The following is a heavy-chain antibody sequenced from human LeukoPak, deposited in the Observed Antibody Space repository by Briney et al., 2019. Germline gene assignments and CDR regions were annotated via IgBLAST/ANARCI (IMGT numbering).Heavy chain of an antibody. Sequence: PSQTLSLTCTVSGGSISSGGYYWSWLPQHPGRGLEWIGYIYYSGSTYYNPSLKSRVTISVDTSKNQFSLKLSSVTAADTAVYYCASGGTSYYYYYYMDVWGKGTTVTVSS. CDR3: ASGGTSYYYYYYMDV. D-gene: IGHD1-1*01. J-gene: IGHJ6*03. CDR2: IYYSGST. V-gene: IGHV4-31*03. CDR1: GGSISSGGYY.